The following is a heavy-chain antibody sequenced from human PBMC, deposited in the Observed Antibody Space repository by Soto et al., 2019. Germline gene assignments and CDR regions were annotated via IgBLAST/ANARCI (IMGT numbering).Heavy chain of an antibody. D-gene: IGHD6-13*01. V-gene: IGHV3-33*03. J-gene: IGHJ3*02. Sequence: QVQLVESGGGVVQPGRSLRLSCAASGFTFSNYGMHWVRQAPGKGVEWVAVIWNDGTNKYYVDSVRGRFTISRDDSKXPLYLEMNSLRAEDTGVYYCAKDMAAAAHQGDAFDIWGLGTMVSVSA. CDR2: IWNDGTNK. CDR3: AKDMAAAAHQGDAFDI. CDR1: GFTFSNYG.